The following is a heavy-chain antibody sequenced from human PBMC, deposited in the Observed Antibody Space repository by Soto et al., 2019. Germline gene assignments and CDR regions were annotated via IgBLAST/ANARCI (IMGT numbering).Heavy chain of an antibody. CDR2: ISGSGIST. CDR3: AKEPVGPAWSFDL. J-gene: IGHJ2*01. Sequence: DVQLLESGGGLVQPGGSLRLSCAASGFTFRSYAMSWVRQAPGKGLEWVSGISGSGISTHYADTVQGRFPVSRDNAKNTRHLQMNSLRAEDTAVYSCAKEPVGPAWSFDLWGRGPLVTVSS. CDR1: GFTFRSYA. V-gene: IGHV3-23*01.